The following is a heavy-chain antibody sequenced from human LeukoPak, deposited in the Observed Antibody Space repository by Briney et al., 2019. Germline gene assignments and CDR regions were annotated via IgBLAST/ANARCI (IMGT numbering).Heavy chain of an antibody. CDR3: ARRLTQYDCFDP. D-gene: IGHD2-2*01. CDR2: TYYRSTVYN. Sequence: SQTLSLTCAISGDSVSSNSVTWNWIRQSPSRGLEWLGRTYYRSTVYNDYAVSVRGRITVNPDTSKNQFSLHLNSVTPEDTAVYYCARRLTQYDCFDPRGQGILVTVSS. V-gene: IGHV6-1*01. J-gene: IGHJ5*02. CDR1: GDSVSSNSVT.